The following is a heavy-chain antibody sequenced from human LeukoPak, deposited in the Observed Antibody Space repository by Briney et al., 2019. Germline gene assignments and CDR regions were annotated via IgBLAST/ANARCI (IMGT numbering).Heavy chain of an antibody. CDR2: IYYSGST. CDR1: GGSISSSSYY. V-gene: IGHV4-39*07. D-gene: IGHD1-26*01. J-gene: IGHJ5*02. CDR3: ARGPYSGSYYEHWFDP. Sequence: SETLSLTCTVSGGSISSSSYYWGWIRQPPGKGLEWIGSIYYSGSTYYNPSLKSRVTISVDTSKNQFSLKLSSVTAADTAVYYCARGPYSGSYYEHWFDPWGQGTLVTVSS.